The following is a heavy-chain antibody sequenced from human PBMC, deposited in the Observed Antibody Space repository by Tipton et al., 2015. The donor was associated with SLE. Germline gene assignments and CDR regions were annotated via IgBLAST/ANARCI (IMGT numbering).Heavy chain of an antibody. D-gene: IGHD1-20*01. V-gene: IGHV4-38-2*01. Sequence: GLVKPSETLSLTCAVSGYSISSGYYWSWIRQPPGKGLEWIGYIYYSGSTYYNPSLKSRVTISVDTSKNQFSLKLSSVTSADTAVYYCARALGYNYSYDYFNYWGQGSLVTVSS. CDR2: IYYSGST. J-gene: IGHJ4*02. CDR3: ARALGYNYSYDYFNY. CDR1: GYSISSGYY.